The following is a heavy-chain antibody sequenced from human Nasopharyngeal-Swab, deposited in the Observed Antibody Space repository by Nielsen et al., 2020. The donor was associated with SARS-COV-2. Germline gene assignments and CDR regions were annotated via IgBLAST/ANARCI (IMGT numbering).Heavy chain of an antibody. D-gene: IGHD3-22*01. V-gene: IGHV1-18*01. CDR3: ARALPYYYDSSGYRPYYYFDY. CDR1: GYTFTSYG. J-gene: IGHJ4*02. Sequence: ASVKVSCKASGYTFTSYGISWVRQAPGQGLEWMGWISAYNDNTNYAQKLQGRVTMTTDTSTSTAYMELRSLRSDDTAVYYCARALPYYYDSSGYRPYYYFDYWGQGTLVTVSS. CDR2: ISAYNDNT.